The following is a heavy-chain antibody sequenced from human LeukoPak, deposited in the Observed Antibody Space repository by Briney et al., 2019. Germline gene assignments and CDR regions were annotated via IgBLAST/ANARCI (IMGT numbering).Heavy chain of an antibody. D-gene: IGHD4-17*01. V-gene: IGHV3-23*01. CDR3: ARDRDYPRDQFDY. J-gene: IGHJ4*02. CDR1: GFTFGSYA. CDR2: IDGSGRSP. Sequence: GGSLRLSCAASGFTFGSYAISWVRQAPGKGLEWVSAIDGSGRSPWYADSVRGRSTISRDNSKNTVYLQMQNLRAEDTAMYFCARDRDYPRDQFDYWGQGTLVTVSA.